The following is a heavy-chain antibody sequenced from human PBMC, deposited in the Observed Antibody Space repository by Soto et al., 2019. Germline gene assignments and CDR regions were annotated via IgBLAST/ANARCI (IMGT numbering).Heavy chain of an antibody. CDR1: VYRFTSYW. Sequence: XESLKIFRGGSVYRFTSYWITWVRQVPGKGLEWMGKMYPGGSYTRYSPSFQGQVTISADKSINTAYLQWNSLKASDTAMYYCARHLTAAPLSPFLWGQGTLVTVSS. CDR2: MYPGGSYT. D-gene: IGHD7-27*01. CDR3: ARHLTAAPLSPFL. J-gene: IGHJ4*02. V-gene: IGHV5-51*01.